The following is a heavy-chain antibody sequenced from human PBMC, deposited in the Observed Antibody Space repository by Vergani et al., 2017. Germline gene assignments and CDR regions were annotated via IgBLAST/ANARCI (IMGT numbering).Heavy chain of an antibody. CDR1: GGSISSSSYY. CDR2: IYYSGST. D-gene: IGHD3-22*01. V-gene: IGHV4-39*01. CDR3: VRGYDSSGHLHY. J-gene: IGHJ4*02. Sequence: QLQLQESGPGLVKPSETLSLTCTVSGGSISSSSYYWGWIRQPPGKGLEWIGSIYYSGSTYYNPSLKSRVTISVDTSKNQFSLKLSSVTAADTAVYYCVRGYDSSGHLHYWGQGTLVTVSS.